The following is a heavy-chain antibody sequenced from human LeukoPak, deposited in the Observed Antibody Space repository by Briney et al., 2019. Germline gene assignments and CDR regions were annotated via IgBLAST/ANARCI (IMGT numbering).Heavy chain of an antibody. D-gene: IGHD2-2*01. CDR3: ARDRGSNNYFDQ. Sequence: GGSLRLSCAASGFTFSDYYMTWIRQAPGKGLEWVSYISSSGYSIYYADSVKGRFTISRDNANSTLFLQMNSLRAEDTAVYYCARDRGSNNYFDQWGQGTLVTVSS. V-gene: IGHV3-11*01. CDR2: ISSSGYSI. J-gene: IGHJ4*02. CDR1: GFTFSDYY.